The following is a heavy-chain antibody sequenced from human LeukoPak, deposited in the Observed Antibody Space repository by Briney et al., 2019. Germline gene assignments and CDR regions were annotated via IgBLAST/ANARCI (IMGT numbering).Heavy chain of an antibody. CDR2: ISGSGGST. CDR3: AKDLARAAAGSDY. V-gene: IGHV3-23*01. CDR1: GLTFSSYA. J-gene: IGHJ4*02. Sequence: PGGSLRLSCVASGLTFSSYAMSWVRQAPGKGLEWVSAISGSGGSTYYADSVKGRFTISRDNSKNTLYLQMNSLRAEDTAVYYCAKDLARAAAGSDYWGQGTLVTVSS. D-gene: IGHD6-13*01.